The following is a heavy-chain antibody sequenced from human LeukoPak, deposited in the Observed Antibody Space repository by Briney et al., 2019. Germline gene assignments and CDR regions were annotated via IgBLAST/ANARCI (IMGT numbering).Heavy chain of an antibody. V-gene: IGHV1-69*13. Sequence: GASVKVSCKASGGTFSSYAISWVRQAPGQGLEWMGGIIPIFGTANYAQKFQGRVTITADESTSTAYMELSSLRSEDTAVYYCARGSSITIFGVVKWFDPWGQGTLVTVSS. CDR2: IIPIFGTA. CDR3: ARGSSITIFGVVKWFDP. CDR1: GGTFSSYA. J-gene: IGHJ5*02. D-gene: IGHD3-3*01.